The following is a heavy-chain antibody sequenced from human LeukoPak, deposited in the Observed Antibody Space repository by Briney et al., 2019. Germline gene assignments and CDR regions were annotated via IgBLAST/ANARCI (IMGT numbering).Heavy chain of an antibody. J-gene: IGHJ5*02. CDR2: IYHSGTT. D-gene: IGHD6-13*01. Sequence: KPSETLSLTCAVSGYSINSGYYWGWIRQPPGKGLEWIGSIYHSGTTSYNPSLKSRVTMSVDTSKNQFSLKLSSVTAADTAVYYCARVKGSSWTVGFDPWGQGTLVTVSS. CDR1: GYSINSGYY. CDR3: ARVKGSSWTVGFDP. V-gene: IGHV4-38-2*01.